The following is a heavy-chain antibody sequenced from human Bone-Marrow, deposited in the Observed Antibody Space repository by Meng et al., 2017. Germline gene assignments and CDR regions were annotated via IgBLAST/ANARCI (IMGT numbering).Heavy chain of an antibody. J-gene: IGHJ4*02. V-gene: IGHV4-34*01. CDR1: GGSFSGYY. Sequence: VQLQQLGAGLLKPPETLSLTCAVYGGSFSGYYWSWVRQPPGKGLEWIGEIYHSGSTNYNPSLKSRVTISVDKSKNQFSLKLSSVTAADTAVYYCARDSRTYYYDSSGYTFDYWGQGTLVTVSS. CDR2: IYHSGST. D-gene: IGHD3-22*01. CDR3: ARDSRTYYYDSSGYTFDY.